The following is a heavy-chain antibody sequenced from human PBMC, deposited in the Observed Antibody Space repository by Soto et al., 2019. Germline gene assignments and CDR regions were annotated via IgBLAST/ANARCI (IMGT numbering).Heavy chain of an antibody. Sequence: ASVKVSCKASGYTFTSYDINWVRQATGQGLEWMGWMNPNSGNTGYAQKFQGRVTMTRDTSTSTIYMELSSLRSEDTAVYYCARGGEVVLVTAPLDYWGQGTLVTVSS. CDR2: MNPNSGNT. CDR1: GYTFTSYD. V-gene: IGHV1-8*01. J-gene: IGHJ4*02. CDR3: ARGGEVVLVTAPLDY. D-gene: IGHD2-21*02.